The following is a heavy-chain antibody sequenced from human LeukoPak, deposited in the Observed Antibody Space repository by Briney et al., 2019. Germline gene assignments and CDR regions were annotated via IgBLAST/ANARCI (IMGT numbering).Heavy chain of an antibody. Sequence: PSETLSLTCTVSGGSISSYYWSWIRQAPGKGPEWIGYIYSTGSTNYNPSLKSRVTISVDTSKNQFSLKLSSVTAADTAMYYCARHSGTGGGYDPFLYYGLDVWGQGTTVTVSS. CDR1: GGSISSYY. CDR3: ARHSGTGGGYDPFLYYGLDV. J-gene: IGHJ6*02. D-gene: IGHD5-12*01. V-gene: IGHV4-59*08. CDR2: IYSTGST.